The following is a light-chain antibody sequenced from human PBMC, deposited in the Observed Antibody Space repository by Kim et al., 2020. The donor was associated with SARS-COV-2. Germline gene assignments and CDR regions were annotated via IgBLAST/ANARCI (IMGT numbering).Light chain of an antibody. Sequence: VSPGQTASITCSGNALPEKQTSWYQQKSGPAPLLVMYKDCERPSGIPGRFSGCSSGTTVTLTISGVQAEDDADYYCQSADGSGTYVFGTGTKVTVL. CDR3: QSADGSGTYV. J-gene: IGLJ1*01. CDR2: KDC. CDR1: ALPEKQ. V-gene: IGLV3-25*03.